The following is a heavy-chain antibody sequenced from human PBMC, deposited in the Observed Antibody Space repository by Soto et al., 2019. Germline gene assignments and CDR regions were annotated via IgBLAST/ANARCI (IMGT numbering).Heavy chain of an antibody. Sequence: GSLRLSCAASGFTFSSYAMHWVRQAPGKGLEWVAVISYDGSNKYYADSVKGRFTISRDNSKNTLYLQMNSLRAEDTAVYYCARVRSSGDSLGYWGQGTLVTVSS. CDR2: ISYDGSNK. CDR3: ARVRSSGDSLGY. V-gene: IGHV3-30-3*01. D-gene: IGHD3-22*01. CDR1: GFTFSSYA. J-gene: IGHJ4*02.